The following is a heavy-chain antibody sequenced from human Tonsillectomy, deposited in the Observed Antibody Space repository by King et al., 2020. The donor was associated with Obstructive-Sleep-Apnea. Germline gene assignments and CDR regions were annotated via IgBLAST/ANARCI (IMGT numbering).Heavy chain of an antibody. CDR3: ARQHSSVPGRGGFDY. CDR1: GYSFTSYW. J-gene: IGHJ4*02. CDR2: IDPSDSYT. Sequence: QLVQSGAEVKKPGESLRISCKGSGYSFTSYWITWVRQMPGKGLEWMGRIDPSDSYTNYNPSFEGHVTISADKSISTAYLQWSSLKASDTAMYYCARQHSSVPGRGGFDYWGQGTLVTVSS. D-gene: IGHD6-19*01. V-gene: IGHV5-10-1*01.